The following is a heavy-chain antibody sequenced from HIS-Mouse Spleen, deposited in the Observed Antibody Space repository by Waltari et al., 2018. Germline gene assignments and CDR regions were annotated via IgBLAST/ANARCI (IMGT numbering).Heavy chain of an antibody. CDR3: ATRGIAVAGTDY. D-gene: IGHD6-19*01. J-gene: IGHJ4*02. CDR1: GFPFRRYS. Sequence: EVQLLESGGGLVQPGGSLRLSCAASGFPFRRYSLSWVLQAPGKGLEWVSAISGSGGSTYYADSVKGRFTISRDNSKNTLYLQMNSLRAEDTAVYYCATRGIAVAGTDYWGQGTLVTVSS. V-gene: IGHV3-23*01. CDR2: ISGSGGST.